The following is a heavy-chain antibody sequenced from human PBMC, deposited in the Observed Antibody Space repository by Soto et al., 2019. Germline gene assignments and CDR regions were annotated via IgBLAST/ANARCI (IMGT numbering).Heavy chain of an antibody. J-gene: IGHJ4*02. CDR3: AKDIGGDYFNFDC. CDR1: GFTFSYYG. Sequence: GGSLRLSCAASGFTFSYYGIHWVRQQAPGKGLEWMARISYDGSGKYNGDSVKGRFTISRDNSKNMVYLQMNSLRSEDTALYYCAKDIGGDYFNFDCWGQGTLVTVSS. D-gene: IGHD4-17*01. CDR2: ISYDGSGK. V-gene: IGHV3-30*18.